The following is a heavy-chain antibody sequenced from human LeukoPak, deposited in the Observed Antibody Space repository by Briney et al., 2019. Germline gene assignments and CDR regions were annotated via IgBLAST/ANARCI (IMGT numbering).Heavy chain of an antibody. Sequence: SETLSLTCTVSGGSISSYYWSWIRQPPGRGLEWIGYIYYSGSTNYNPSLKRRVTIPVDTSKNQFSLKLSSVTAADTAVYYCARAVTHALLWFGELLDWGQGTLVTVSS. V-gene: IGHV4-59*01. CDR1: GGSISSYY. D-gene: IGHD3-10*01. CDR3: ARAVTHALLWFGELLD. J-gene: IGHJ4*02. CDR2: IYYSGST.